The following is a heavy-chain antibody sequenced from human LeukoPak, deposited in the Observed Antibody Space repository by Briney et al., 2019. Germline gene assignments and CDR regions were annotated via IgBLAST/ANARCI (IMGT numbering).Heavy chain of an antibody. Sequence: SETLSLTCTVSGGSISSGAYYWSWIRQHSGKGLEWIGYIYYSGSTYYNPSLKSRVTISVDTSKNQFSLKLSSVTAADTAVYFCAREYSSGLSWFDPWGQGTLVTVSS. J-gene: IGHJ5*02. CDR3: AREYSSGLSWFDP. V-gene: IGHV4-31*03. CDR2: IYYSGST. D-gene: IGHD6-19*01. CDR1: GGSISSGAYY.